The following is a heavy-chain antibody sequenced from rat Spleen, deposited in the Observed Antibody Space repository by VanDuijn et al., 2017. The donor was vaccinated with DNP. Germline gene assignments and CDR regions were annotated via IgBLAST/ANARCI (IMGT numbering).Heavy chain of an antibody. J-gene: IGHJ3*01. D-gene: IGHD1-1*01. CDR1: GFSLTDYS. V-gene: IGHV2-19*01. CDR2: ISSGGST. CDR3: TRVYYSAEDWFAY. Sequence: QVQLKESGPGMVQPSQTLSLTCTVSGFSLTDYSVHWVRQPPGKVLEWIAAISSGGSTYYNSGLKSRLSISRDTPKSQVFIKMNSLQTEDTAIYFCTRVYYSAEDWFAYWGQGTLVTVSS.